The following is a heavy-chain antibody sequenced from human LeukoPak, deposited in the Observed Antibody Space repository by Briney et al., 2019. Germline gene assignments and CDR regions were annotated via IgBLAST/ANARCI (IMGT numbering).Heavy chain of an antibody. CDR3: ARGHYDVLAASYKWTPDY. Sequence: GESLRLSCEASGFIFSNYGMHWVRQAPGKGLEWVALIWYDGQTKFYADSVKGRFTISRDNSGNTLFLQMSSLRVEDTAVYYCARGHYDVLAASYKWTPDYWGQGTLVTVSS. J-gene: IGHJ4*02. D-gene: IGHD3-9*01. V-gene: IGHV3-33*01. CDR1: GFIFSNYG. CDR2: IWYDGQTK.